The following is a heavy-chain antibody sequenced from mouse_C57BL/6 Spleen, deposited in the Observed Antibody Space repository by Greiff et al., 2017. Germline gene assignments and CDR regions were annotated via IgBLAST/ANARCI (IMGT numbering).Heavy chain of an antibody. CDR3: AREVITTVRFDY. Sequence: QVHVKQPGAELVKPGASVKLSCKASGYTFTSYWMHWVKQRPGQGLEWIGMIHPNSGSTNYNEKFKSKATLTVDKSSSTAYMQLSSLTSEDSAVYYCAREVITTVRFDYWGQGTTLTVSS. CDR2: IHPNSGST. CDR1: GYTFTSYW. J-gene: IGHJ2*01. V-gene: IGHV1-64*01. D-gene: IGHD1-2*01.